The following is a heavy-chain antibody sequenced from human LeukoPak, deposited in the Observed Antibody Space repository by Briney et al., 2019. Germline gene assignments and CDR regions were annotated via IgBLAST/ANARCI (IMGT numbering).Heavy chain of an antibody. CDR1: GGTFSSYA. D-gene: IGHD5-18*01. Sequence: ASVKVSCKASGGTFSSYAISWVRQAPGQGLEWMGGIIPIFGTANYAQKFQGSVTIAADESTSTAYMELSSLRSEDTAVYYCARDGYSYGVTGPFDYWGQGTLVTVSS. V-gene: IGHV1-69*13. J-gene: IGHJ4*02. CDR3: ARDGYSYGVTGPFDY. CDR2: IIPIFGTA.